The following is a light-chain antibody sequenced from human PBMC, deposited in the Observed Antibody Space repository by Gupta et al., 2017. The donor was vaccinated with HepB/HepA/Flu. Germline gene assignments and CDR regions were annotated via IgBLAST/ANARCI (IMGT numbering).Light chain of an antibody. V-gene: IGLV1-40*01. J-gene: IGLJ1*01. CDR1: RSNIGAGYA. CDR3: QSYDSSLSGYV. Sequence: QSVLTQPPSVSGAPGQRVTIPCTGSRSNIGAGYAVHWYQQVPGTAPKLLIYGNSNRPSGVPDRFSGSKSGTSASLAITGLQAEDGADYYCQSYDSSLSGYVFGTGTKVTVL. CDR2: GNS.